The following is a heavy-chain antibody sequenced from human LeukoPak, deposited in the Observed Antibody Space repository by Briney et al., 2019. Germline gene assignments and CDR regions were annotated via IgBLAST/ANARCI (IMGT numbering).Heavy chain of an antibody. Sequence: SETLSLTCTVSGGSFRSYYWTWIRQPPGEGLEWIAFISYSGSTNVNPSLKSRVTTSVDTSKNQFSLKLSSVTAADTAVYYCARRIWADWYFDLWGRGTLVTVSS. D-gene: IGHD6-19*01. CDR2: ISYSGST. V-gene: IGHV4-59*08. CDR3: ARRIWADWYFDL. CDR1: GGSFRSYY. J-gene: IGHJ2*01.